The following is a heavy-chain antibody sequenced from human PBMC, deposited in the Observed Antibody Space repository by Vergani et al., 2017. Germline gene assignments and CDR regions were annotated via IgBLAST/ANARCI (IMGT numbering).Heavy chain of an antibody. J-gene: IGHJ4*01. CDR2: IYPDDSET. Sequence: QLVQSGAEEKKPGESVKISCKGSGYTFSNFWIGWLRQMPGKGLEWVGIIYPDDSETRYRRSFQGQVTISADKSISTAYLQWHSLKASDSGIYYCARGRCSXGSCYSGGAYFDYWGQGTLVTVSS. D-gene: IGHD2-15*01. V-gene: IGHV5-51*01. CDR3: ARGRCSXGSCYSGGAYFDY. CDR1: GYTFSNFW.